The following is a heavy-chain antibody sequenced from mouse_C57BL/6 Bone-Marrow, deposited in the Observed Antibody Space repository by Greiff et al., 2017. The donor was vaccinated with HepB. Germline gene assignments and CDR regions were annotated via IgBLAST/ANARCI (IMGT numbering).Heavy chain of an antibody. CDR3: ARGGYDYDRYFDV. J-gene: IGHJ1*03. CDR1: GYSITSGYY. D-gene: IGHD2-4*01. V-gene: IGHV3-6*01. CDR2: ISYDGSN. Sequence: EVKLQESGPGLVKPSQSLSLTCSVTGYSITSGYYWNWIRQFPGNKLEWIGYISYDGSNNYNPSLKNRISITRDTSKNQFFLKLNSVTTEDTATYYCARGGYDYDRYFDVWGTGTTVTVSS.